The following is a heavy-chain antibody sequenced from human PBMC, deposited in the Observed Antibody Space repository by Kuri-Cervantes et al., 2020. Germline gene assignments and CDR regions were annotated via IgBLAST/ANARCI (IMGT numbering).Heavy chain of an antibody. CDR2: ISSISSYI. V-gene: IGHV3-21*03. D-gene: IGHD4-17*01. CDR1: GFTFSSYS. J-gene: IGHJ3*02. Sequence: LSPTCPASGFTFSSYSMNWVRQAPGKGLEWVSSISSISSYIYYADSVKGRFTISRDNAKNSLYLQMNSLRAEDTAVYYCAREGWATVTNSPKDAFGIWGQGTMVTVSS. CDR3: AREGWATVTNSPKDAFGI.